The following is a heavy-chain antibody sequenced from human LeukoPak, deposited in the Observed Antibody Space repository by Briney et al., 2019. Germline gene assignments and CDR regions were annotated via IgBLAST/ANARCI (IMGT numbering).Heavy chain of an antibody. Sequence: SQTLSLTCTVSGGSITSGDYYWNWIRQPPGKGLEWIGNIYYSGSTDYNPSLKSRVTISVDTSKNQFSLKLNSVTAADTAVYYCARSAAAAGTHHFDYWGQGTLVTVSS. CDR1: GGSITSGDYY. D-gene: IGHD6-13*01. J-gene: IGHJ4*02. V-gene: IGHV4-30-4*08. CDR2: IYYSGST. CDR3: ARSAAAAGTHHFDY.